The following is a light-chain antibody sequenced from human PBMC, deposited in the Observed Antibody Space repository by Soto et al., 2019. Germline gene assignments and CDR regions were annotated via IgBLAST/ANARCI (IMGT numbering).Light chain of an antibody. J-gene: IGKJ1*01. CDR3: QQSYSTTWT. CDR1: QGISTY. V-gene: IGKV1-39*01. Sequence: DIRMTQSPSSLSASAGDRVTITCQASQGISTYLNWYQQKQGKAPKLLIYAASSLQSGVPSRFSGSGSETDFTLTISSLQPEDFSTYSCQQSYSTTWTFGQGTKVDIK. CDR2: AAS.